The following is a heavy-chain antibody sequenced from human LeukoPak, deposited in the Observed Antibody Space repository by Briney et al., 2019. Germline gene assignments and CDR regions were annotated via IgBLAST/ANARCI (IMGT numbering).Heavy chain of an antibody. V-gene: IGHV4-59*08. CDR1: GASIRSYY. Sequence: SETLSLTCSVSGASIRSYYWSWMRQFPGEGLEWMGCVFRSGSTNYNPSLKSRLTISSDTSKNQFYLTLTSVTAADTAIYYCARHTRDGYNTFDSWGQATLVTVSS. CDR2: VFRSGST. J-gene: IGHJ4*02. CDR3: ARHTRDGYNTFDS. D-gene: IGHD5-24*01.